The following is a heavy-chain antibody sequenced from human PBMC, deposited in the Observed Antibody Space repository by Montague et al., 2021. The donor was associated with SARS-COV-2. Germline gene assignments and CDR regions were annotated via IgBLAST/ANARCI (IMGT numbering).Heavy chain of an antibody. CDR3: ARRPGASYYVFWSGGFDI. CDR2: IKQSGST. D-gene: IGHD3-3*01. CDR1: GGSFGDDH. Sequence: SETLSLTCGVYGGSFGDDHWSWIRQPPGKGLEWIGDIKQSGSTNYNPSLKSRVTISVDTSRNQFSLRVNSVTAADSAVYFCARRPGASYYVFWSGGFDIWGQGTMVTVS. J-gene: IGHJ3*02. V-gene: IGHV4-34*01.